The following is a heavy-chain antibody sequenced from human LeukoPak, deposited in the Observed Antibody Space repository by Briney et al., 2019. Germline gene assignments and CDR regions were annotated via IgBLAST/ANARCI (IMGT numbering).Heavy chain of an antibody. J-gene: IGHJ5*01. CDR2: INPNSGGT. Sequence: ASVKVSCKASGYTFSGYYMHWVRQAPGQGLEWMGWINPNSGGTNYAQKFQGRVTMTRDTSISTVYMELSSLRAEDTAVYYCARGPERYSSYDSWGQGTLVTVSS. D-gene: IGHD6-13*01. CDR3: ARGPERYSSYDS. CDR1: GYTFSGYY. V-gene: IGHV1-2*02.